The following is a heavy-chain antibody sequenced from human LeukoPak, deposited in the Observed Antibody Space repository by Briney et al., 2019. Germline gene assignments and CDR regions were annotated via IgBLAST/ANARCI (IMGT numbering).Heavy chain of an antibody. CDR1: GYTFTSYD. Sequence: GASVKVSCKASGYTFTSYDINWVRQATEQGLEWMGWMNPNSGNTGYAQKFQGRVTMTRNTSISTAYMELSSLRSEDTAVYYCAREGPMWGAGDVWGQGTTVTVSS. V-gene: IGHV1-8*01. J-gene: IGHJ6*02. D-gene: IGHD1-26*01. CDR3: AREGPMWGAGDV. CDR2: MNPNSGNT.